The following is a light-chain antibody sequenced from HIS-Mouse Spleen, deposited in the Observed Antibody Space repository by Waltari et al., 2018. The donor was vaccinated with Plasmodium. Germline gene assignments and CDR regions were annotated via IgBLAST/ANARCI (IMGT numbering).Light chain of an antibody. J-gene: IGKJ1*01. V-gene: IGKV3-15*01. CDR3: QQYNNWPRGT. CDR1: QSDSSN. CDR2: GAS. Sequence: ELVMTQSPATLSVSPGERATLSCRASQSDSSNLAWYQQKPGQAPRLHIYGASTRATGSPARFSGSGSGTEFTLTISSMQSEDFAVYYCQQYNNWPRGTFGQGTKVEIK.